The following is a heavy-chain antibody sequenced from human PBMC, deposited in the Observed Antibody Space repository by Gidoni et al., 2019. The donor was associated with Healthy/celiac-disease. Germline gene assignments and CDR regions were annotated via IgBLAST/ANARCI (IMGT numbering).Heavy chain of an antibody. CDR3: ARDPGYCSSTSCYDSYYFDY. CDR1: GFTFRSYA. Sequence: QVQLVESGGGVVQPGRSLRLSCAASGFTFRSYAMHWVRQAPGKGLEWVAVISYDGSNKYYADSVKGRFTISRDNSKNTLYLQMNSLRAEDTAVYYCARDPGYCSSTSCYDSYYFDYWGQGTLVTVSS. CDR2: ISYDGSNK. V-gene: IGHV3-30-3*01. J-gene: IGHJ4*02. D-gene: IGHD2-2*01.